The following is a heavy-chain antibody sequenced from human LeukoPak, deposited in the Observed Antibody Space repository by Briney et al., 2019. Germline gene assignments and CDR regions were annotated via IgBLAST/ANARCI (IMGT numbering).Heavy chain of an antibody. D-gene: IGHD5-18*01. CDR3: ARDPGVGGYNYGYYYYYGMDV. CDR1: GFTVSSNY. V-gene: IGHV3-53*01. CDR2: IYSGGST. J-gene: IGHJ6*02. Sequence: GGSLRLACAASGFTVSSNYMNRVRQAPGKGLEWVSVIYSGGSTYYADSAKGRFTISRDNSKNTLYLQMNSLRAEDTAVYYCARDPGVGGYNYGYYYYYGMDVWGQGTTVTVSS.